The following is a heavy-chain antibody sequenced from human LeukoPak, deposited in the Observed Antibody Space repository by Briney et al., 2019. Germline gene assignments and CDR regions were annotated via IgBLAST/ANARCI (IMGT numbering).Heavy chain of an antibody. D-gene: IGHD4-11*01. Sequence: GGSLRLSCAASGFTFSDFHMSWIRQAPGKGLEWVSYISSSGSTIYYADSVKGRFTISRDNAKNSLYLQLNSLRAEDTAVYYCARAGAGYSNYGWFDPWGQGTLVTVSS. CDR2: ISSSGSTI. CDR1: GFTFSDFH. J-gene: IGHJ5*02. V-gene: IGHV3-11*01. CDR3: ARAGAGYSNYGWFDP.